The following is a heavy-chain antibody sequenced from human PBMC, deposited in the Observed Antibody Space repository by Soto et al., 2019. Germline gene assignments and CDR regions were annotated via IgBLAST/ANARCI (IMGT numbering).Heavy chain of an antibody. Sequence: QVQLVESGGGVVQPGRSLRLSCAASGFTFSSYAMHWVRQAPGKGLEWVAVISYDGSNKYYADSVKGRFTISRDNSKNKLYLQMNSLRAEDTAVYYCARGGALSNCISTSCYARGDYWGQGTLVTVSS. J-gene: IGHJ4*02. V-gene: IGHV3-30-3*01. CDR1: GFTFSSYA. CDR2: ISYDGSNK. D-gene: IGHD2-2*01. CDR3: ARGGALSNCISTSCYARGDY.